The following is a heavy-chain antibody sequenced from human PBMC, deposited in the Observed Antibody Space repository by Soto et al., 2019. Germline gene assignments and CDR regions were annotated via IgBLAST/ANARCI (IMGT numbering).Heavy chain of an antibody. CDR3: ARDRPDFWSGRTYGMDV. Sequence: ASVKVSCRASGYTFTGYGISWVRQAPGQGLEWMGWISAYNGNTNYAQKLQGRVTMTTDTSTSTAYMELRSLRSDDTAVYYCARDRPDFWSGRTYGMDVWGQGTTVTVSS. V-gene: IGHV1-18*01. D-gene: IGHD3-3*01. CDR2: ISAYNGNT. CDR1: GYTFTGYG. J-gene: IGHJ6*02.